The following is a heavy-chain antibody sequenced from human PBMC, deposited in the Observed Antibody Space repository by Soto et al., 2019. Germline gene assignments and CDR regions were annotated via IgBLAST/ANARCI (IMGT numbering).Heavy chain of an antibody. CDR1: GFTFSSYP. V-gene: IGHV3-23*01. D-gene: IGHD6-25*01. CDR3: GKNSAATLRVGYDS. CDR2: IVASGGIT. Sequence: EVQLLESGGGLAQPGGSLRLSCAASGFTFSSYPMSWVRQAPGQGLEWVSGIVASGGITYYADSVKGRFTISRDNSKNTLYLQMNSLTSEDTAVYHCGKNSAATLRVGYDSWGQGTLVTVSS. J-gene: IGHJ4*02.